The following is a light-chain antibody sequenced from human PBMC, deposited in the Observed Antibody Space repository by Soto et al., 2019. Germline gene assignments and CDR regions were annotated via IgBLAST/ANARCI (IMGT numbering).Light chain of an antibody. CDR1: QTVNNW. V-gene: IGKV1-5*01. CDR3: QQYDSYSRT. J-gene: IGKJ1*01. Sequence: DIQMTQSPSTLSGSVGDRVTITCRASQTVNNWLAWFQQKPGKAPTLLIYHASNLESGVPSRFSGSGSGTEFILNISSLQPDDFATYYCQQYDSYSRTFDRGTKVDIK. CDR2: HAS.